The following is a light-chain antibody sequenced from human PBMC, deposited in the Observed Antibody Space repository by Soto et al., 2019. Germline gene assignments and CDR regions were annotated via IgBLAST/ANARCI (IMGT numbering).Light chain of an antibody. J-gene: IGLJ1*01. CDR2: DVT. Sequence: QSALTQPAYVSGSPGQAITITCTGTISDVCGYNYVSWYQQHPGKAPKLMIYDVTKRPSGVPDRFSASKSGNTASLTISGLQAEDEADYYCTSYTSNTARYVFGTGTK. V-gene: IGLV2-14*01. CDR1: ISDVCGYNY. CDR3: TSYTSNTARYV.